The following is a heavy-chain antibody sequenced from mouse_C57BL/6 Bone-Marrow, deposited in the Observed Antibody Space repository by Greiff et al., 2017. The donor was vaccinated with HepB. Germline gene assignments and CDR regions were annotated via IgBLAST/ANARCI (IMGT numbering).Heavy chain of an antibody. D-gene: IGHD1-1*01. V-gene: IGHV1-42*01. CDR2: INPSTGGT. Sequence: EVQGVESGPELVKPGASVKISCKASGYSFTGYYMNWVKQSPEKSLEWIGEINPSTGGTTYNQKFKAKATLTVDKSSSTAYMQLKSLTSEDSAVYYCARSYYYGSSYVPYAMDYWGQGTSVTVSS. CDR1: GYSFTGYY. CDR3: ARSYYYGSSYVPYAMDY. J-gene: IGHJ4*01.